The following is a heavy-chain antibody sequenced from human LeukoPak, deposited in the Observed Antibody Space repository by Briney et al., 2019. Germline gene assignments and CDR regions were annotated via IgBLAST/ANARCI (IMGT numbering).Heavy chain of an antibody. CDR3: ARGYSSSWNYLDY. Sequence: SETLSLTCTVSGGSISNYWWSWIRQPPGKGLEWIGYVFDSGSANYNPSLKSRVTISVDTSKKQFSLKVSSVTAADTAVYYCARGYSSSWNYLDYWGQGTLVTVSS. CDR1: GGSISNYW. J-gene: IGHJ4*02. CDR2: VFDSGSA. D-gene: IGHD6-13*01. V-gene: IGHV4-59*01.